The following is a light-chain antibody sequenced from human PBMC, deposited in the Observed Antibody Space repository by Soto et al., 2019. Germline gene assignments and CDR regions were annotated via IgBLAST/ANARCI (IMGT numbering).Light chain of an antibody. CDR3: QQYTDWPLT. V-gene: IGKV3D-15*01. CDR1: QNIITK. J-gene: IGKJ1*01. Sequence: EIVMTQSPATLSVSPGERATLSCRASQNIITKLAWYQQKPGQAPRLLIYAASSRATGIPDRFSGSGSGTDFTLTISRLEPEDFAVYYCQQYTDWPLTFGQGTKVDIK. CDR2: AAS.